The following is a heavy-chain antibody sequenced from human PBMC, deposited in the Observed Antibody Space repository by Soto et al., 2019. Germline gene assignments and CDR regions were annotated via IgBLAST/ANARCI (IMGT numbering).Heavy chain of an antibody. V-gene: IGHV3-7*03. CDR2: IKQDESEK. CDR1: GFTFSSYW. D-gene: IGHD2-2*01. Sequence: EVQLVESGGGLVQPGGSLRVSCAASGFTFSSYWMSWVRQAPGKGLEWVANIKQDESEKYYVDSVKGRFTISRDNAKNSLYLQMNGLRPEDTAVYYCARIQFGDCSSTSCQNWYFDLWGRGTLVTVS. J-gene: IGHJ2*01. CDR3: ARIQFGDCSSTSCQNWYFDL.